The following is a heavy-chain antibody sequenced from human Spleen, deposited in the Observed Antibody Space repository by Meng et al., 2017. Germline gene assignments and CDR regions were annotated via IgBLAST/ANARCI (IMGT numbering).Heavy chain of an antibody. V-gene: IGHV3-73*01. CDR2: IRSKANNYAT. CDR1: GFTFSGSA. D-gene: IGHD3-22*01. Sequence: GESLKISCAASGFTFSGSAMHWVRQASGKGLEWVGRIRSKANNYATSYGESVKGRFTISRDDSKNTAYLQMNSLKTEDTALYYCTRRYYHSDGSTWNDDYWGQGTVVTVSS. J-gene: IGHJ4*02. CDR3: TRRYYHSDGSTWNDDY.